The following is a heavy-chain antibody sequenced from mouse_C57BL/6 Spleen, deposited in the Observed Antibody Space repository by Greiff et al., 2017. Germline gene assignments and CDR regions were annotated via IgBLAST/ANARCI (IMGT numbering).Heavy chain of an antibody. V-gene: IGHV1-5*01. J-gene: IGHJ3*01. CDR1: GYTFTSYW. CDR2: IYPGNSDT. CDR3: TRLGTTVVAPFAY. Sequence: VQLQQSGTVLARPGASVKMSCKTSGYTFTSYWMHWVKQRPGQGLEWIGAIYPGNSDTSYNQKFKGKAKLTAVTSASTAYMELSSLTNEDSAVYYCTRLGTTVVAPFAYWGQGTLVTVSA. D-gene: IGHD1-1*01.